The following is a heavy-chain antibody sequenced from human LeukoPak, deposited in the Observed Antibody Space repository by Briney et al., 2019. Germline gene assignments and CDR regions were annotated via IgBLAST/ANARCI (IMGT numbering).Heavy chain of an antibody. CDR3: ARRIGYSGSYFNYFDY. CDR1: GYSFTSYW. J-gene: IGHJ4*02. D-gene: IGHD1-26*01. CDR2: IYPGDSDT. Sequence: GESLQISCKGSGYSFTSYWIGWVRQMPGKGLEWMGIIYPGDSDTRYSPSFQGQVTISADKSISTAYLQWSSLKASDTAMYYCARRIGYSGSYFNYFDYWGQGTLVTVSS. V-gene: IGHV5-51*01.